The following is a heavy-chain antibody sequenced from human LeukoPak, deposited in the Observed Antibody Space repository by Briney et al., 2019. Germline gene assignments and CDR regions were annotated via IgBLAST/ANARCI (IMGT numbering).Heavy chain of an antibody. CDR3: ARDHAPAGGGLDY. CDR1: GLMVTSNH. CDR2: IYTGGIT. V-gene: IGHV3-53*01. Sequence: GGSLRLSCAATGLMVTSNHMAWVRQAQGQGLELVSVIYTGGITYYADSVSGRFTIFRDSAKNTLYLQMNNLRVEDTALYYCARDHAPAGGGLDYWGHGTQVTVSS. J-gene: IGHJ4*01. D-gene: IGHD6-13*01.